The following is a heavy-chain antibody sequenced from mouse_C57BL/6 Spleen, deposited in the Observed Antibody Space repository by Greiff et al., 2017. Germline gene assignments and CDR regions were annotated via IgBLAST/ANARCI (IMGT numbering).Heavy chain of an antibody. V-gene: IGHV1-66*01. J-gene: IGHJ3*01. CDR3: ARDEGSTGTWFAY. CDR2: IYPGSGNT. Sequence: QVQLQQSGPELVKPGASVKISCKASGYSFTSYYIHWVKQRPGQGLEWIGWIYPGSGNTKYNEKFKGKATLTADTSSSTAYMQLSSLTSEDSAVYYCARDEGSTGTWFAYWGQGTLVTVSA. D-gene: IGHD4-1*02. CDR1: GYSFTSYY.